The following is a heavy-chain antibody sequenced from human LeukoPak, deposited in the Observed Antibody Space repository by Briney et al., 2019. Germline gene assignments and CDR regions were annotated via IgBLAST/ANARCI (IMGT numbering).Heavy chain of an antibody. D-gene: IGHD3-22*01. CDR2: ISAYNGNT. J-gene: IGHJ4*02. CDR1: GYTFTSYG. Sequence: GASVKVSCKASGYTFTSYGISWVRQAPGQGLEWMGWISAYNGNTNYAQKLQGRVTMTTDTSTSTAYMELRSLRSDDTAVYYCARVRSSSWYSLYYDSSGYSDYWGQGTLVTVSS. V-gene: IGHV1-18*01. CDR3: ARVRSSSWYSLYYDSSGYSDY.